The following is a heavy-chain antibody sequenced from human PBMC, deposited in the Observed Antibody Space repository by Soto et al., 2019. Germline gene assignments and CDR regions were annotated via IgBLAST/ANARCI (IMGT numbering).Heavy chain of an antibody. CDR3: ERAEQLVKFVS. V-gene: IGHV1-2*04. CDR2: INPNGGGT. D-gene: IGHD6-6*01. Sequence: ASVKVSCKASGYIFPDYYVHWVRQAPGEGLEWMGRINPNGGGTNYAQKFEGWVTRTTDTSISTAYMELSRLKFDDRAVYYCERAEQLVKFVSWGQGTLVTVSS. CDR1: GYIFPDYY. J-gene: IGHJ5*01.